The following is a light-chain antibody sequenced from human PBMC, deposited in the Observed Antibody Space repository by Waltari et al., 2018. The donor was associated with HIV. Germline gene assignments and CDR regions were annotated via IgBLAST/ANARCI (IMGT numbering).Light chain of an antibody. Sequence: QSVLTQPPSASGTPGQRLTISCSGSSSNIGSNYVYWYQQLPGTAPKLLIYRNNQWPSGVPDRLSGSKSGTSASLAISGLRSEDEADYYCAAWDDSLSGLVFGGGTKLTVL. CDR2: RNN. CDR3: AAWDDSLSGLV. V-gene: IGLV1-47*01. CDR1: SSNIGSNY. J-gene: IGLJ3*02.